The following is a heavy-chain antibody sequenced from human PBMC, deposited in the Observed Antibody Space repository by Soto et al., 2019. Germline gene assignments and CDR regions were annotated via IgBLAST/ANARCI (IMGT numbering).Heavy chain of an antibody. CDR2: IYHSGST. CDR1: GGSISSGGYS. D-gene: IGHD4-17*01. V-gene: IGHV4-30-2*01. J-gene: IGHJ4*02. CDR3: ARAFLDNDYGDYVDYYFDY. Sequence: SETLSLTCAVSGGSISSGGYSWSWIRQPPGKGLEWIGYIYHSGSTYYNPSLKSRVTISVDRSKNQFSLKLSSVTAADTAVYYCARAFLDNDYGDYVDYYFDYWGQGTLVTVSS.